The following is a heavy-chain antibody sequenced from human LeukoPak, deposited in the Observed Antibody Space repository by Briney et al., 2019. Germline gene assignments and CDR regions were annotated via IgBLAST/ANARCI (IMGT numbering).Heavy chain of an antibody. CDR1: GFTFITYA. CDR3: AKFRGITMIVVVIDY. V-gene: IGHV3-23*01. J-gene: IGHJ4*02. D-gene: IGHD3-22*01. Sequence: GGSLRLSCAASGFTFITYAMSWVRKAPGKGLEWVSAISGSGGSTYYADSVKGRFTISRDNSKNTLYLQMNSLRAEDTAVYYCAKFRGITMIVVVIDYWGQGTLVTVSS. CDR2: ISGSGGST.